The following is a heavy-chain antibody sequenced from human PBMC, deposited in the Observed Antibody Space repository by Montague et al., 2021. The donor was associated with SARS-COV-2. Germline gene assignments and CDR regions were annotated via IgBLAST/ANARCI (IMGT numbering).Heavy chain of an antibody. Sequence: SETLSLTCAVYGGSFSGYYWSWICQPPGKGLEWIGEINHSGSTKYNSTPTSRGTISIDTSKNQFSLKLSSVTAADAAVDYCSRGTKRLFTYDYDSSGYSSDYWGQGTLVTVSS. J-gene: IGHJ4*02. V-gene: IGHV4-34*01. CDR1: GGSFSGYY. D-gene: IGHD3-22*01. CDR2: INHSGST. CDR3: SRGTKRLFTYDYDSSGYSSDY.